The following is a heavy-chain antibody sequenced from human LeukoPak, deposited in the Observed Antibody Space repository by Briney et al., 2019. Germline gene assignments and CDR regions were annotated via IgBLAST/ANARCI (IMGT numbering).Heavy chain of an antibody. CDR1: GGSISSGNW. Sequence: SGTLSLTCAVSGGSISSGNWWSWVRQPPGKGLEWIGEIYHSGSTNYNPSLKSRLTISVDKSKNQFSLKLTSVTAADTAVYYCARNWDFWGQGTMVTVSS. D-gene: IGHD1-26*01. CDR3: ARNWDF. V-gene: IGHV4-4*02. CDR2: IYHSGST. J-gene: IGHJ3*01.